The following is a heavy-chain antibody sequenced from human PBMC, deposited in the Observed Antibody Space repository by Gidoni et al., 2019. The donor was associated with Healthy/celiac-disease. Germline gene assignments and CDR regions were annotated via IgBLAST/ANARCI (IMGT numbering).Heavy chain of an antibody. CDR3: AKGISPAYCGGDCSHDAFDI. J-gene: IGHJ3*02. Sequence: LVQPGGSLRLSCTASGFTFISYAMSWVRQAPGKGLEWVSAISGSGGSTYYADSVKGRFTISRDNSKNTLYLQMNSLRAEDTAVYYCAKGISPAYCGGDCSHDAFDIWGQGTMVTVSS. V-gene: IGHV3-23*01. CDR1: GFTFISYA. D-gene: IGHD2-21*01. CDR2: ISGSGGST.